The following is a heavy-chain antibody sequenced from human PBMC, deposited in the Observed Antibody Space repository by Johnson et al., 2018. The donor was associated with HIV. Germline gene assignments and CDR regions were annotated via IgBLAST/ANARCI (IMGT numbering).Heavy chain of an antibody. D-gene: IGHD1-7*01. CDR1: GFTFDDYG. V-gene: IGHV3-20*04. CDR3: ARAGGTGTAYDAFDM. CDR2: INWSGGSA. J-gene: IGHJ3*02. Sequence: VQLVESGGGVVRPGGSLRLYCAASGFTFDDYGMSWVRQAPGKGLEWVSGINWSGGSAGYALSVKGRFTISRDNAKNSLYLQMNSLRAEDTALYYCARAGGTGTAYDAFDMWGQGTMVTVSS.